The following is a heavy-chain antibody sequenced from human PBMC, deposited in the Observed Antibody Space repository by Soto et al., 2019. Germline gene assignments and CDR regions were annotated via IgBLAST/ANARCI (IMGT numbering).Heavy chain of an antibody. D-gene: IGHD6-13*01. V-gene: IGHV4-4*02. CDR1: GDSVSSRFW. CDR2: IYHSGSA. J-gene: IGHJ4*02. CDR3: ARYNAASGTYYFDY. Sequence: PSETLSLTCAVSGDSVSSRFWWSWVRQSPGKGLEWVGEIYHSGSANYNPSLKSRVTMSVDNSKNQFSLKLNSVTAADTAVYYCARYNAASGTYYFDYWGQGAVVTVSS.